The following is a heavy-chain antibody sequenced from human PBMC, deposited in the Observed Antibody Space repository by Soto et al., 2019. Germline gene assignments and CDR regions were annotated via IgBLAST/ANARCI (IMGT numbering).Heavy chain of an antibody. Sequence: SETLSLTCTVSGGSIISGGYSWTWIRQSPGQGLEWIGYTYQSGSAYYNPSLKSRVTISVDRSKNQFSLNLTSVTAADTAVYYCARDYYGMDVWGQGTTVTVSS. CDR2: TYQSGSA. CDR1: GGSIISGGYS. J-gene: IGHJ6*02. V-gene: IGHV4-30-2*06. CDR3: ARDYYGMDV.